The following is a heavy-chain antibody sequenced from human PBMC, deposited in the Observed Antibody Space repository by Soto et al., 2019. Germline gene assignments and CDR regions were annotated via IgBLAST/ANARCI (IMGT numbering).Heavy chain of an antibody. CDR3: ARDQYYYDSSGYHHRHYYYGMDV. CDR1: GDSVSSNSAA. V-gene: IGHV6-1*01. CDR2: TYYRSKWYN. D-gene: IGHD3-22*01. J-gene: IGHJ6*02. Sequence: SQTLSLTCAISGDSVSSNSAAWNWIRQSPSRGLEWLGRTYYRSKWYNDYAVSVKSRITINPDTSKNQFSLQLNSVTPEDTAVYYCARDQYYYDSSGYHHRHYYYGMDVWGQGTTVTVSS.